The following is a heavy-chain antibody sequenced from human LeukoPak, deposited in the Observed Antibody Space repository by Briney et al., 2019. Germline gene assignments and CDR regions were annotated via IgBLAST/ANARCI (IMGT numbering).Heavy chain of an antibody. J-gene: IGHJ4*02. D-gene: IGHD4-23*01. CDR3: ARETYGGTNDY. CDR1: GYTFTGYY. Sequence: ASVKVSCKASGYTFTGYYMHWVRQAPGQGLEWMGWISAYNGNTNYAQKLQGRVTMTTDTSTSTAYMELRSLRSDDTAVYYCARETYGGTNDYWGQGTLVTVSS. CDR2: ISAYNGNT. V-gene: IGHV1-18*04.